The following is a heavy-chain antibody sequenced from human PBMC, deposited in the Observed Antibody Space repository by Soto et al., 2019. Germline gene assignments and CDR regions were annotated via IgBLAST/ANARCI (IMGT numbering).Heavy chain of an antibody. CDR1: GFAFSNCP. Sequence: PGGSLRLSCAASGFAFSNCPMYWVRQAPGKGLEWVSAISPSGARTYYADSVKGRFSISRDNSKNTLSVQMNSLRAEDTAVYYCARLAVRGSYFGHDYRGQGTLVTVSS. CDR2: ISPSGART. J-gene: IGHJ4*02. CDR3: ARLAVRGSYFGHDY. D-gene: IGHD1-26*01. V-gene: IGHV3-23*01.